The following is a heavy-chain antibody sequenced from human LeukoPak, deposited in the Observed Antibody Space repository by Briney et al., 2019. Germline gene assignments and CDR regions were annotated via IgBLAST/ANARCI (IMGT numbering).Heavy chain of an antibody. CDR1: GGSFSGYY. CDR2: INHSGST. CDR3: ARGLRYSYGYYYGMDV. D-gene: IGHD5-18*01. J-gene: IGHJ6*02. V-gene: IGHV4-34*01. Sequence: SETLSLTCAAYGGSFSGYYWSWIRQPPGKGLEWIGEINHSGSTNYNPSLKSRVTISVDTSKNQFSPKLSSVTAADTAVYYCARGLRYSYGYYYGMDVWGQGTTVTVSS.